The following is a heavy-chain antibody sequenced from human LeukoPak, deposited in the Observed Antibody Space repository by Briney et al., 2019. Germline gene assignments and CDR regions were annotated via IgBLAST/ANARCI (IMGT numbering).Heavy chain of an antibody. CDR2: ISGSGGST. Sequence: GGSLRLSCAASGFTFSSYAMDWVRQAPGKGLEWVSAISGSGGSTYYADSVKGRFTISRDNSKNTLYLQVNSLRAEDAAVYYCAKESGRYYGSGFCDYWGQGTLVTVSS. D-gene: IGHD3-10*01. CDR1: GFTFSSYA. J-gene: IGHJ4*02. V-gene: IGHV3-23*01. CDR3: AKESGRYYGSGFCDY.